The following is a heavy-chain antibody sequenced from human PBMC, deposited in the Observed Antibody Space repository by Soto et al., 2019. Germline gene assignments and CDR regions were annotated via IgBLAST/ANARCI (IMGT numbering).Heavy chain of an antibody. Sequence: QVQLQESGPGLVKPSETLSLTCTVSGGSISSYYWSWIRQPPGKGLECIGSIYYSGSTNYSPSLKSRVTISVDTSKNQFSLKLSSVTAADTAVYYCARTYGDYVFDYWGQGTLVTVSS. J-gene: IGHJ4*02. V-gene: IGHV4-59*01. CDR1: GGSISSYY. D-gene: IGHD4-17*01. CDR3: ARTYGDYVFDY. CDR2: IYYSGST.